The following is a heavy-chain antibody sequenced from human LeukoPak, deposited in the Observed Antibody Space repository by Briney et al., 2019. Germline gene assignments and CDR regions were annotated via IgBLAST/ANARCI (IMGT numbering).Heavy chain of an antibody. J-gene: IGHJ5*02. Sequence: PGGSLRLSCAASGFTFSSYAMHWVRQAPGKGLEWVAVISYDGSNKYYADSVKGRFTISRDNSKNTLYLQMNSLRAEDTAVYYCARPIAAVVGNWFDPWGQGTLVTGSS. V-gene: IGHV3-30-3*01. CDR2: ISYDGSNK. CDR3: ARPIAAVVGNWFDP. CDR1: GFTFSSYA. D-gene: IGHD6-13*01.